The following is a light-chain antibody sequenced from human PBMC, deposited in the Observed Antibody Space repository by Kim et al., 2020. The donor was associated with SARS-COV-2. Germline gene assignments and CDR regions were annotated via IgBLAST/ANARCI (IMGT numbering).Light chain of an antibody. V-gene: IGKV3-20*01. CDR3: HQYGSSTQT. Sequence: LSPGERATLFGRASQTVTSGYLAWYQFRPGQATRLLIYNGSRRATGIPDRFRGSGSWTDFTLSISSLEPEDFAIYYCHQYGSSTQTFGQGTTLEI. CDR2: NGS. J-gene: IGKJ2*01. CDR1: QTVTSGY.